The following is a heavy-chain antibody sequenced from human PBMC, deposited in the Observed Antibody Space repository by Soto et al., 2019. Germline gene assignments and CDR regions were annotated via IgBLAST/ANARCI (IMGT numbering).Heavy chain of an antibody. CDR3: AHIPNYYQYDWFDP. CDR1: GFSLTTRGVG. CDR2: IYWDDDK. V-gene: IGHV2-5*02. D-gene: IGHD3-16*01. J-gene: IGHJ5*02. Sequence: QITLKESGPTLVKPTQTLTLTCTFSGFSLTTRGVGVGWIRQPRGKALECLALIYWDDDKRYSPSLQSRLSITKDTSKNQVVLTMTNVDPVDTATYYCAHIPNYYQYDWFDPWAQGTLVSVSS.